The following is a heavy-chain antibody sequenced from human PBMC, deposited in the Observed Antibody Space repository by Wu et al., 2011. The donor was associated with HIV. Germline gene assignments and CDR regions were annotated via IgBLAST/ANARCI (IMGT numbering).Heavy chain of an antibody. J-gene: IGHJ4*02. Sequence: QVQLVQSGAEVKKPGASVKVSCKASGYTFSTSGVSWVRQAPGQGLEWMGWISTYSGNTKYAERLQGRVTITTDTPVNTAYMELRGLRSDDTAVYYCARVYHPGSCLIDYWGQGTLVTVSS. D-gene: IGHD1-26*01. CDR2: ISTYSGNT. CDR3: ARVYHPGSCLIDY. CDR1: GYTFSTSG. V-gene: IGHV1-18*01.